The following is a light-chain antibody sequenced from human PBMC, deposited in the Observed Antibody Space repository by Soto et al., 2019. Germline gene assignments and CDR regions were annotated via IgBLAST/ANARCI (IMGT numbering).Light chain of an antibody. CDR2: AVS. V-gene: IGKV3-20*01. Sequence: EVVLTKSPGTLSLSPGERASLSCRARQSVNNNYFVCFQQNPGQTPRLLIHAVSSRATGIPDRFSGSGYVTDFALTISRLEPEDFAVYYCQQYGSLPKTFGQVTKLEIK. J-gene: IGKJ2*01. CDR3: QQYGSLPKT. CDR1: QSVNNNY.